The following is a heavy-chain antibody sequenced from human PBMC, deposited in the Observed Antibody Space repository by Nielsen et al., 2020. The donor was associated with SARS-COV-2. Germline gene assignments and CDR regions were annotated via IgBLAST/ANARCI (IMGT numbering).Heavy chain of an antibody. CDR1: GFTFSNSW. V-gene: IGHV3-74*01. D-gene: IGHD1-1*01. CDR3: TNWNDGY. Sequence: GESLKISFAASGFTFSNSWMHWVRQASGQGLGWVSRISPDGDIVNYADSVRGRFTTSRDNAKNTLYLQMNSLRAEDTAVYFCTNWNDGYWGQGTPVTVSS. J-gene: IGHJ4*02. CDR2: ISPDGDIV.